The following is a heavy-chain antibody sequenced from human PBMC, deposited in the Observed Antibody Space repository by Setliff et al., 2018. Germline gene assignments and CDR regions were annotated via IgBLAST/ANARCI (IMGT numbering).Heavy chain of an antibody. CDR3: AGLYYYGSGSYPAPIDY. J-gene: IGHJ4*02. Sequence: SETLSLTCTVSGGSISSSSYYWGWIRQPPGKGLEWIGSIYYSGSTYYNLSLKSRVTISVDTSKNQFSLKLSSVTAADTAVYYCAGLYYYGSGSYPAPIDYWGQGTLVTVSS. CDR1: GGSISSSSYY. V-gene: IGHV4-39*01. D-gene: IGHD3-10*01. CDR2: IYYSGST.